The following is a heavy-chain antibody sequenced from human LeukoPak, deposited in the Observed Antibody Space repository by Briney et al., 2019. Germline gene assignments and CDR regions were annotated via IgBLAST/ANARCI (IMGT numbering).Heavy chain of an antibody. Sequence: PGGTLRLSCAASGFTFSSYGMSWVRQAPGKGLEWVSAISGSGGSTYYADSVKGRFTISRDNSKNTLYLQMNSLRAEDTAVYYCAKDAIGYGSGIFDYWGQGTLVTVSS. D-gene: IGHD3-10*01. CDR3: AKDAIGYGSGIFDY. J-gene: IGHJ4*02. CDR1: GFTFSSYG. V-gene: IGHV3-23*01. CDR2: ISGSGGST.